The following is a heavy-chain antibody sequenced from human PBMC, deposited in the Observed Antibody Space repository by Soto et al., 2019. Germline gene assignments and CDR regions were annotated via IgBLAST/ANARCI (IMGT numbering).Heavy chain of an antibody. CDR1: GWSFSGYY. CDR2: INHSGST. CDR3: ARERIAARHFDY. Sequence: PXETLSLTCSVYGWSFSGYYWSWIRQPPGKGLEWIGEINHSGSTNYNPSLKSRVTISVDTSKNQFSLKLSSVTAADTAVYYCARERIAARHFDYWARETWSPSPQ. D-gene: IGHD6-6*01. V-gene: IGHV4-34*01. J-gene: IGHJ4*02.